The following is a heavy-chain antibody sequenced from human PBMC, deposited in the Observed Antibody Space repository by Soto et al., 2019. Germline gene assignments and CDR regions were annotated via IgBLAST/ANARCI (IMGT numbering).Heavy chain of an antibody. J-gene: IGHJ5*02. CDR3: ARDQIETQYSSSWYRWFDP. CDR1: GGSISSYY. Sequence: SETLSLTCTVSGGSISSYYWSWIRQPPGKGLEWIGYIYYSGSTNYNPSLKSRVTISVDTSKNQFSLKLSSVTAADTAVYYCARDQIETQYSSSWYRWFDPWGQGTLVTVS. CDR2: IYYSGST. V-gene: IGHV4-59*01. D-gene: IGHD6-13*01.